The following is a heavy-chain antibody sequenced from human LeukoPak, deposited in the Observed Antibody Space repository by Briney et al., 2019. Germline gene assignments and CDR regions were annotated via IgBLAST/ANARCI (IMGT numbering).Heavy chain of an antibody. J-gene: IGHJ6*03. CDR2: ISWRSSDI. D-gene: IGHD6-13*01. V-gene: IGHV3-21*01. Sequence: GGSLRLSCAASGFTFSSYNMKWVRQTPGKGLEWVSSISWRSSDIEYADSVKGRFTISRDNAKKSLYLQMNNLRAEDTAVYYCARVYSSSWYFGYLYIDVWGNGTTVTVSS. CDR3: ARVYSSSWYFGYLYIDV. CDR1: GFTFSSYN.